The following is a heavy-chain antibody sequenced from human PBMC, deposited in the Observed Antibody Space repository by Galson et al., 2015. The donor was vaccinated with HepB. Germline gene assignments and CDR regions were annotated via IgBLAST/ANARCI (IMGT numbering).Heavy chain of an antibody. J-gene: IGHJ4*02. CDR1: GFTFSSYS. CDR2: ISSSSSTI. D-gene: IGHD3-22*01. CDR3: ARDRKWFLQRTLYFDY. Sequence: SLRLSCAASGFTFSSYSMNWVRQAPGKGLEWVSYISSSSSTIYYADSVKGRFTISRDNAKNSLYLQMNSLRAEDTAVYYCARDRKWFLQRTLYFDYWGQGTLVTVSS. V-gene: IGHV3-48*01.